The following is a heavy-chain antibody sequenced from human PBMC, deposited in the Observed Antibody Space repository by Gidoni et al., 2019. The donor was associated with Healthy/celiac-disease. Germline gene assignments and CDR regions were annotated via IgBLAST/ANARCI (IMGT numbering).Heavy chain of an antibody. CDR2: IWYDGSNK. Sequence: QVQLVESGGGVVQPGGSLRLSCAASGFTFSSYGMHWVRQAPGKGLEWVAVIWYDGSNKYYADSVKGRFTISRDNSKNTLYLQMNSLRAEDTAVYYCARSHSSSWENNWFDPWGQGTLVTVSS. V-gene: IGHV3-33*01. J-gene: IGHJ5*02. D-gene: IGHD6-13*01. CDR1: GFTFSSYG. CDR3: ARSHSSSWENNWFDP.